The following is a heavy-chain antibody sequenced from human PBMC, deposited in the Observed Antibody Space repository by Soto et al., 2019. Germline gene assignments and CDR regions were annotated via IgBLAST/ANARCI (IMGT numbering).Heavy chain of an antibody. V-gene: IGHV3-9*01. CDR2: ISWNSGKI. D-gene: IGHD3-10*01. CDR3: AKGERFGELLYNWFDS. CDR1: GFTFDDYA. J-gene: IGHJ5*01. Sequence: PGGSLRLSCAASGFTFDDYAMHWVRQLPGKGLEWVAGISWNSGKIDYADSVRGRFTISRDTAKNSLFLQMNSLRVEDTAFYYCAKGERFGELLYNWFDSWGQGT.